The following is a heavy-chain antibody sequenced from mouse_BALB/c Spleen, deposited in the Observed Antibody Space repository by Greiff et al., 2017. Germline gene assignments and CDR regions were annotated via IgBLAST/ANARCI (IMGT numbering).Heavy chain of an antibody. J-gene: IGHJ2*01. CDR2: INPSTGYT. V-gene: IGHV1-7*01. CDR3: ARDSSGYDDY. Sequence: QVQLKQSGAELAKPGASVKMSCKASGYTFTSYWMHWVKQRPGQGLEWIGYINPSTGYTEYNQKFKDKATLTADKSSSTAYMQLSSLTSEDSAVYYCARDSSGYDDYWGQGTTLTVSS. D-gene: IGHD3-2*01. CDR1: GYTFTSYW.